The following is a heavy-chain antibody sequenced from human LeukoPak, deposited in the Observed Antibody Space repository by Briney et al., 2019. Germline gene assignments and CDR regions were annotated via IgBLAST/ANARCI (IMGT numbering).Heavy chain of an antibody. CDR1: GFTFSSYA. J-gene: IGHJ4*02. Sequence: GGSLRLSCAASGFTFSSYAMHWVRQAPGKGLEWVAIVSYDGSNKYYADSVKGRFTISRDNSKNTLYLQMNSLRAEDTAVYYCARDRDGDYVDYWGQGTLVTVSS. V-gene: IGHV3-30*14. CDR2: VSYDGSNK. D-gene: IGHD4-17*01. CDR3: ARDRDGDYVDY.